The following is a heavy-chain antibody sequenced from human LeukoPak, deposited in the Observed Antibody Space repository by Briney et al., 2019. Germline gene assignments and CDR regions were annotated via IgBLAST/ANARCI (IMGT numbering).Heavy chain of an antibody. D-gene: IGHD3-10*01. J-gene: IGHJ4*02. Sequence: WASVKVSCKVSGYTLTELSMHWVRQAPGKGLEWMEGFDPEDGETIYAQKFQGRVTMTEGTSTDTAYMELSSLRSEDTAVYYCATEGIWFGPTGVWGQGTLVTVSS. CDR3: ATEGIWFGPTGV. CDR2: FDPEDGET. V-gene: IGHV1-24*01. CDR1: GYTLTELS.